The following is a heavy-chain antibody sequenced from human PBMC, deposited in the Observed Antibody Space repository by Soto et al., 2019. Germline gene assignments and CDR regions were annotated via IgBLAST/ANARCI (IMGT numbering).Heavy chain of an antibody. V-gene: IGHV3-30-3*01. CDR3: ARGPDTYGSGSYGNY. CDR1: GFTFSSYA. D-gene: IGHD3-10*01. Sequence: QVQLVESGGGVVQPGRSLRLSCAASGFTFSSYAMHWVRQAPGKGLEWVAVISYDGSNKYYADSVKGRFTISRDNSKNTLYLQMNSLRAEDTAVYYCARGPDTYGSGSYGNYWGQVTLVTVSS. CDR2: ISYDGSNK. J-gene: IGHJ4*02.